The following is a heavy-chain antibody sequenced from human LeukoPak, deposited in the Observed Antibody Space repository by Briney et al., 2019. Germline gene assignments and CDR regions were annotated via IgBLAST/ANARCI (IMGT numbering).Heavy chain of an antibody. CDR2: ITASGTAM. Sequence: GGSLRLSCAASGFTFSSYSMNWVRQAPGKGLEWVSHITASGTAMFYADSVKGRFTISRDNSKNILYLQMNNLRAEDTALYYCARDSAAHDNDFDVWGQGTMVTVSS. V-gene: IGHV3-48*01. CDR1: GFTFSSYS. D-gene: IGHD6-25*01. J-gene: IGHJ3*01. CDR3: ARDSAAHDNDFDV.